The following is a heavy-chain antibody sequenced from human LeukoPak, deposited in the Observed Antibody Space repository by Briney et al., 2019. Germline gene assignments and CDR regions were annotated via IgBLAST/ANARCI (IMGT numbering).Heavy chain of an antibody. CDR1: GFSFSNYW. D-gene: IGHD6-13*01. CDR2: IISDGSST. J-gene: IGHJ4*02. V-gene: IGHV3-74*01. Sequence: PGGSLRLSCAASGFSFSNYWMHWVRQAPGKGLVWVSRIISDGSSTRYADSVKGRFTISRDNAKNTLYLQMNSLRADDTAVYYCAKHMTSSWIDPDYWGQGTLVTVSS. CDR3: AKHMTSSWIDPDY.